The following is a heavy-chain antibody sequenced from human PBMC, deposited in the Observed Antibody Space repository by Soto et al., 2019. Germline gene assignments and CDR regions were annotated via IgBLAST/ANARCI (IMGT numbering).Heavy chain of an antibody. J-gene: IGHJ4*02. CDR1: GGSISRYY. Sequence: ETLSLICTVSGGSISRYYWSWIRQPPGKGLEWIGYIYYSGSTNYNPSLKSRVTISVDTSKNQFSLKLSSVTAADTAVYYCARSDGRYWGQGTLVTVS. CDR3: ARSDGRY. CDR2: IYYSGST. V-gene: IGHV4-59*01.